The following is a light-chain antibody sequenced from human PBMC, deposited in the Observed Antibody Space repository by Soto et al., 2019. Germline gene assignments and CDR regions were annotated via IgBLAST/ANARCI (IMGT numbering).Light chain of an antibody. CDR2: AAS. CDR1: QSMYNY. CDR3: QQTYSSPGT. Sequence: DIQMTQSPSSLPASVGDRVTITCRASQSMYNYLNWYQLKPGKAPKLLIYAASSLQSGVPSRFSGSGSGTDFTLTISSLQPEDFATYYGQQTYSSPGTFGQGTKVEIK. J-gene: IGKJ1*01. V-gene: IGKV1-39*01.